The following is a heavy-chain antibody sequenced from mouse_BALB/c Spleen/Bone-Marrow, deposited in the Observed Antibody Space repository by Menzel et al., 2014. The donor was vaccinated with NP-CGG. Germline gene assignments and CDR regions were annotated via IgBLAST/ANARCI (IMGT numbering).Heavy chain of an antibody. J-gene: IGHJ2*01. V-gene: IGHV1S113*01. D-gene: IGHD4-1*01. CDR3: ARARRFDX. CDR2: INPISGDA. CDR1: GYTFSEYT. Sequence: EVQLQQSGPELVKPGASVKISCKTSGYTFSEYTMHWVKQSHGKSLEWFGGINPISGDASYNRKFEDKATLTLAKSSTTAYMDXXXLTSXDXXXXYXARARRFDXXGQGTTLTVSS.